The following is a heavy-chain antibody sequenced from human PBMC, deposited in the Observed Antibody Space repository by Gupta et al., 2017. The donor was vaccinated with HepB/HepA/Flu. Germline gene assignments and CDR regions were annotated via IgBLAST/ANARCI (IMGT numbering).Heavy chain of an antibody. CDR2: INHSGRA. Sequence: VQLQPWGSGLVTPSEPLSLTCAVCGGSVSCYYWIWIRQPPGKGLEWIGEINHSGRANYNPSLKSRVTISVDTSKNQFSLKLSSVTAAETAVYYCARGLYYGSGSYSPFDYWGQGTLVTVSS. D-gene: IGHD3-10*01. V-gene: IGHV4-34*01. CDR3: ARGLYYGSGSYSPFDY. J-gene: IGHJ4*02. CDR1: GGSVSCYY.